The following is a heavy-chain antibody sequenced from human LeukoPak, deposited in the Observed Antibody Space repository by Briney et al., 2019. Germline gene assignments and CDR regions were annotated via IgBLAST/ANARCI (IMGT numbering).Heavy chain of an antibody. V-gene: IGHV5-51*01. J-gene: IGHJ4*02. CDR1: GYMLNTYW. Sequence: GESLKISCKVSGYMLNTYWIGWVRQMPGKGLEWLGVIYPGDSNTRYSPSFQGQVTFSVDKSISTVYLQWSSLKASDTAIFYCARQGYYGSGSYVADYWGQGTLVTVSS. CDR2: IYPGDSNT. CDR3: ARQGYYGSGSYVADY. D-gene: IGHD3-10*01.